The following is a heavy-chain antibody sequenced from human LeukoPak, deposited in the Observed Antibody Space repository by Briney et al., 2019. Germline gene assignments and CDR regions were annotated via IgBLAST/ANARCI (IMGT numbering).Heavy chain of an antibody. CDR1: GGSISSSSYY. CDR2: IYTSGST. V-gene: IGHV4-61*02. CDR3: ARDHKYYDFWSGYHRFDY. J-gene: IGHJ4*02. Sequence: TSETLSLTCSVSGGSISSSSYYWSWIRQPAGKGLEWIGRIYTSGSTNYNPSLKSRVTISVDTSKNQFSLKLSSVTAADTAVYYCARDHKYYDFWSGYHRFDYWGQGTLVTVSS. D-gene: IGHD3-3*01.